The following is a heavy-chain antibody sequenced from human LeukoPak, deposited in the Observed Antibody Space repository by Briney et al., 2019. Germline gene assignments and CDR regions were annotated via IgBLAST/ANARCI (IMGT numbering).Heavy chain of an antibody. D-gene: IGHD1-26*01. CDR2: IYYSGRT. J-gene: IGHJ5*02. V-gene: IGHV4-59*01. CDR1: GGSISTFY. CDR3: ARDHSGSFWFDP. Sequence: SETLSLTCGVSGGSISTFYWSWIRQPPGKGLEWIGYIYYSGRTSYNPSLKSRVTISVDTSKNQFSLKLSSVTAADTAVYYCARDHSGSFWFDPWGQGTLVTVSS.